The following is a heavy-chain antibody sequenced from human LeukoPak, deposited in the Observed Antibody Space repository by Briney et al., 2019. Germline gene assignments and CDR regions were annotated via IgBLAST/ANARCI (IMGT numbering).Heavy chain of an antibody. CDR1: GFTFSSYG. D-gene: IGHD6-13*01. CDR2: IRYDGSNK. CDR3: AKGSPGSSWYFAFDI. V-gene: IGHV3-30*02. Sequence: GGSLRLSCAASGFTFSSYGMHWVRQAPGKGLEWVAFIRYDGSNKYYADSVKGRFTISRDNSKNTLYLQMNSLRAEDTAVYYCAKGSPGSSWYFAFDIWGQGTMVTVSS. J-gene: IGHJ3*02.